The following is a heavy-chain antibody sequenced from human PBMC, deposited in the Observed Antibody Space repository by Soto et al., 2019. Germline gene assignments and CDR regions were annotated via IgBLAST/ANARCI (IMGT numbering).Heavy chain of an antibody. J-gene: IGHJ4*02. CDR3: KTDVVVVPSSNGPRDS. CDR2: INSDGSRK. V-gene: IGHV3-74*01. CDR1: GFTFSTYW. D-gene: IGHD2-2*01. Sequence: LXLSCSASGFTFSTYWMHWVRQLPGKGLVWVSRINSDGSRKTYADSVRGRFTVSRDNAKNTLYLQMNSLRDEDTAVYYCKTDVVVVPSSNGPRDSWGQGTLVTVSS.